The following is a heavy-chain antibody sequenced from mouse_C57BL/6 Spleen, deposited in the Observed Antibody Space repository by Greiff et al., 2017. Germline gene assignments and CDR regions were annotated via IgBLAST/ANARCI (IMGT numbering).Heavy chain of an antibody. CDR3: ARRRGYDYDFAMDY. V-gene: IGHV1-7*01. J-gene: IGHJ4*01. CDR1: GYTFTSYW. CDR2: INPSSGYT. D-gene: IGHD2-4*01. Sequence: VQLQQSGAELAKPGASVKLSCKASGYTFTSYWMHWVKQRPGQGLEWIGYINPSSGYTKYNQKFKEKATLSVDKSSSTSYMQLSSLTYEDSAVYYCARRRGYDYDFAMDYWGQGPSVTVAS.